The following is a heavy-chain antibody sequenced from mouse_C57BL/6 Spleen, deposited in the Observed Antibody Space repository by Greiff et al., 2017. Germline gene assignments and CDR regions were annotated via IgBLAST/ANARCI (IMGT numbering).Heavy chain of an antibody. CDR1: GYTFTSYW. D-gene: IGHD1-1*01. CDR3: ARGNYGISCYCDD. V-gene: IGHV1-55*01. J-gene: IGHJ2*01. CDR2: IYPGSGST. Sequence: QVQLQQPGAELVRPGTSVKLSCKASGYTFTSYWMHWVKQRPGQGLEWIGDIYPGSGSTNYNEKFKSKATLTVDTSSSTAYMQLSSLTSEDSAVYYCARGNYGISCYCDDWGQGTTLTVSS.